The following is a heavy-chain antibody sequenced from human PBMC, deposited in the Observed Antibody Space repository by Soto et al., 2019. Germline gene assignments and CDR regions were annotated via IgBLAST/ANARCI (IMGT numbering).Heavy chain of an antibody. D-gene: IGHD3-3*01. CDR3: AAHLAWLAYHY. V-gene: IGHV3-30*03. Sequence: LSCATSGVICSNYGLHWVRQAPGKGLECVAVISYDGNNKYYTESVQGRFTISRDNSQNTLYLQMNSLRAEDTAVYYCAAHLAWLAYHYWGQGTLVPVSS. CDR1: GVICSNYG. CDR2: ISYDGNNK. J-gene: IGHJ4*02.